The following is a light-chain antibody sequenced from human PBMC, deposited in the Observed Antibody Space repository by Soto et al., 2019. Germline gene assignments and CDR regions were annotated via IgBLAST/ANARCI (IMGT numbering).Light chain of an antibody. V-gene: IGKV1-5*01. J-gene: IGKJ1*01. Sequence: IHMTQSPSSLSGSVGAMLTMTCRTSQNINAWLAWYQQRPGQAPKLLIYDASTVQSGVPSRFSGSGSGTEFTLTISSLQPDDSATYYCQHYSLYSPWTFGQGTKVDIK. CDR1: QNINAW. CDR3: QHYSLYSPWT. CDR2: DAS.